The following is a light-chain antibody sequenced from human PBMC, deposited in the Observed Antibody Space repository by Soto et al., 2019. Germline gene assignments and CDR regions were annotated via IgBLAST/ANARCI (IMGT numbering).Light chain of an antibody. CDR3: QQLNFFPIT. J-gene: IGKJ5*01. Sequence: DIQLTQSPSFLSASAGDRVTITCRASQGISSFLAWYQQKPGRAHKLLIYAAYTLQSGVQSRSSGSGSGTEFTLTITSLQPEDFATYYCQQLNFFPITFGQGTRLEIK. CDR2: AAY. V-gene: IGKV1-9*01. CDR1: QGISSF.